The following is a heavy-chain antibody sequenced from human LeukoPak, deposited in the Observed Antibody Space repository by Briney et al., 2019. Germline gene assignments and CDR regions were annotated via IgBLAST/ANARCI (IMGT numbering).Heavy chain of an antibody. J-gene: IGHJ4*02. CDR3: ARGFYASGSYFDY. CDR1: GGSISSGDYP. V-gene: IGHV4-30-2*01. Sequence: SQTLSLTCAVSGGSISSGDYPWSWIRQPPGKGLEWIGYIFHTGHTSYNPSLKSRVTISVDMSKNQIALKLSSVTAADTAVYYCARGFYASGSYFDYWGQGSLVTVSS. D-gene: IGHD3-10*01. CDR2: IFHTGHT.